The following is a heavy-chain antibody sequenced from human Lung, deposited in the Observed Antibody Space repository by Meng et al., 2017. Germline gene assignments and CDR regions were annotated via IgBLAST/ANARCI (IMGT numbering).Heavy chain of an antibody. V-gene: IGHV4-34*01. J-gene: IGHJ4*02. Sequence: VRLQQWGAGLLKPSEPRPLTCVVCGGSFSDYFCSWIRQPPGKGLEWSGEINHSGSTNYNPSLESRATISVDTSQNNLSLKLSSVTAADSAVYYCARGPTTMAHDFDYWGQGTLVTVSS. CDR1: GGSFSDYF. CDR2: INHSGST. CDR3: ARGPTTMAHDFDY. D-gene: IGHD4-11*01.